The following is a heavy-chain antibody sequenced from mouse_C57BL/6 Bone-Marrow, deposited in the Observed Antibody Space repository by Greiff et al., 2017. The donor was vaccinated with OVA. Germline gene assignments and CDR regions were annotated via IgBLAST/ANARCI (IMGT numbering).Heavy chain of an antibody. J-gene: IGHJ4*01. Sequence: VQLQQSGPELVKPGASVKISCKASGYAFSSSWMNWVKQKPGKGLEWIGRIYPGDGDTNYNGKFKGKATLTADKSSSTAYMQLSSLTSEDSAVXFCARSGTTVVATRMDYWGQGTSVTVSS. CDR1: GYAFSSSW. V-gene: IGHV1-82*01. CDR3: ARSGTTVVATRMDY. CDR2: IYPGDGDT. D-gene: IGHD1-1*01.